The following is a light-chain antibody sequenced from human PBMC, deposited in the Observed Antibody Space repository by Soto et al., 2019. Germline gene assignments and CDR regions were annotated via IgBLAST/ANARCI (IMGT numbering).Light chain of an antibody. CDR3: QQRSNWPIT. J-gene: IGKJ5*01. Sequence: IVLAQSPGTVSRSPGERATLSCSAAQSVGTRLAWYQHKTGQAPRLLISGASSRATGIPARFSGSGSGTDFTLTISSLEPEDFAVYYCQQRSNWPITFGQGTRLEI. CDR1: QSVGTR. V-gene: IGKV3-11*01. CDR2: GAS.